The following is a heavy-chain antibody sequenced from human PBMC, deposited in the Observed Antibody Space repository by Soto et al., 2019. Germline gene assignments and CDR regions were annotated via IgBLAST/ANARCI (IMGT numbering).Heavy chain of an antibody. CDR1: GYTFTGYY. Sequence: QVQLVQSGAEVKKPGASVKVSCKASGYTFTGYYMHWVRQAPGQGLEWMGWINPNSGGTNYAQKFQGRVTMTRDTSINTAYMELSRLRSDDTAVYYCARDPELTVGPDYYYYGMDVWGQGTTVTVSS. CDR2: INPNSGGT. V-gene: IGHV1-2*02. D-gene: IGHD7-27*01. CDR3: ARDPELTVGPDYYYYGMDV. J-gene: IGHJ6*02.